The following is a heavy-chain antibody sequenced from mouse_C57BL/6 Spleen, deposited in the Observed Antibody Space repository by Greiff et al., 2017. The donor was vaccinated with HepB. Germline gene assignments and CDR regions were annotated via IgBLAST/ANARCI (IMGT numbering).Heavy chain of an antibody. CDR3: ARLPGSSYAMDY. Sequence: EVHLVESGGGLVKPGGSLKLSCAASGFTFSSYTMSWVRQTPEQRLEWVATISGGGGNPSYPDSVKGRFTIYRDNAKNTLYLQMSSLRSEDTALYYCARLPGSSYAMDYWGQGTSVTVSS. CDR1: GFTFSSYT. D-gene: IGHD1-1*01. CDR2: ISGGGGNP. J-gene: IGHJ4*01. V-gene: IGHV5-9*01.